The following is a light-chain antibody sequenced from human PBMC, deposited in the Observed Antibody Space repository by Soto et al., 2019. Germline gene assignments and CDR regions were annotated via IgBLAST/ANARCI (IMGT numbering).Light chain of an antibody. J-gene: IGLJ1*01. Sequence: QSVLPQPRSVSGSPGQSVTISCTGTSSDVGGYNYVSWYQQHPGKAPKLMIYDVSKRPSGVPDRFSGSKSGNTASLTISGLQAEDEADYYCCSHAGSYTYVFGTGTKVTVL. CDR2: DVS. V-gene: IGLV2-11*01. CDR1: SSDVGGYNY. CDR3: CSHAGSYTYV.